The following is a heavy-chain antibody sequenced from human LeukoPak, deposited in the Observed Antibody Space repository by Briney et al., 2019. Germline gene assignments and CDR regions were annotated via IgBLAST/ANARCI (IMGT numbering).Heavy chain of an antibody. Sequence: GESLKISCKGSEYSFTSYWIGWVRQMPGKGLEWMGIIYPGDSDARYSPSFQGQVTISADKSISTAYLQWSSLKASDTAMYYCARQRYSGYDRSGFDYWGQGTLVTVSS. D-gene: IGHD5-12*01. CDR2: IYPGDSDA. CDR3: ARQRYSGYDRSGFDY. V-gene: IGHV5-51*01. CDR1: EYSFTSYW. J-gene: IGHJ4*02.